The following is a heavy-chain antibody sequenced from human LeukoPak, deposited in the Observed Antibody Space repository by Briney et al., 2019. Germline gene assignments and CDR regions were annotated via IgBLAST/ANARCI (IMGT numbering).Heavy chain of an antibody. V-gene: IGHV1-69*13. Sequence: SVKVSCKVSVGTLSRYAISGARQARGKGCEWMGGIIPIFGTANYAKKLQSRVTITADESTSTAYMELSSLRSEDTAVYYCARVLFMMVLNDAFDIWGQGTMVTVSS. D-gene: IGHD3-22*01. J-gene: IGHJ3*02. CDR3: ARVLFMMVLNDAFDI. CDR1: VGTLSRYA. CDR2: IIPIFGTA.